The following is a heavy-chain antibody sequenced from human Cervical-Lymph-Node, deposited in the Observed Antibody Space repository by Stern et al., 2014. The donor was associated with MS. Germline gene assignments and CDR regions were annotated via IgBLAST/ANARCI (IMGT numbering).Heavy chain of an antibody. Sequence: QVQLVESGPGLVKPSETLSLTCIVSGGSISSYYWSWIRQPPGKGLEWIGHIYFSGSTDYNPSLQSRVTMSADISKTQISLRLSSVTAADTAVYYCARAPYDFTNWYGMDVWGQGTTVTVSS. CDR2: IYFSGST. CDR3: ARAPYDFTNWYGMDV. V-gene: IGHV4-59*01. CDR1: GGSISSYY. D-gene: IGHD1-1*01. J-gene: IGHJ6*02.